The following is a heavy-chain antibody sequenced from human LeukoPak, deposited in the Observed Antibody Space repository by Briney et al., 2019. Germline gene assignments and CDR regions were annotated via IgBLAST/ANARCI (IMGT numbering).Heavy chain of an antibody. CDR1: GGSVSTGSYF. CDR3: ARDRGDLDN. CDR2: IYSTGIT. V-gene: IGHV4-61*02. Sequence: SETLSLTCTVSGGSVSTGSYFWSWIRQPAGKALEWIGRIYSTGITNYSPSLKSRVTISVDTAKNQFSLKLTSVTAADTAVYYCARDRGDLDNWGQGTLVTVSS. J-gene: IGHJ4*02.